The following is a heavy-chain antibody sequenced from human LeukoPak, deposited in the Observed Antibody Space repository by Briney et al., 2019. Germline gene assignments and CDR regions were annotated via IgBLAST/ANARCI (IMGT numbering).Heavy chain of an antibody. CDR2: IGSSGSTI. V-gene: IGHV3-11*01. CDR3: ARATYDFWSGYPIPYYYYGMDV. J-gene: IGHJ6*02. Sequence: GGSLRLSCAASGFTFSDYYMSWIRQAPGKGLEWVSYIGSSGSTIYYADSVKGRFTISRDNAKNSLYLQMNSLRAEDTAVYYCARATYDFWSGYPIPYYYYGMDVWGQGTTVTVSS. D-gene: IGHD3-3*01. CDR1: GFTFSDYY.